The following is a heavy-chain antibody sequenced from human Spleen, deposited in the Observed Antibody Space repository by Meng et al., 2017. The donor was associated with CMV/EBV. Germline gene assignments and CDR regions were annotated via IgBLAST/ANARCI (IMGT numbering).Heavy chain of an antibody. Sequence: GESLKISCAASGFTFSSFGMHWVRQAPGKGLEWVAVIWYDGSNKYYADSVKGRFTISRDNSKNTLYLQMNSLRAEDTAVYYCTNQGEYYDFWSGYYTYYFDYWGQGTLVTVSS. V-gene: IGHV3-33*06. J-gene: IGHJ4*02. CDR3: TNQGEYYDFWSGYYTYYFDY. CDR2: IWYDGSNK. D-gene: IGHD3-3*01. CDR1: GFTFSSFG.